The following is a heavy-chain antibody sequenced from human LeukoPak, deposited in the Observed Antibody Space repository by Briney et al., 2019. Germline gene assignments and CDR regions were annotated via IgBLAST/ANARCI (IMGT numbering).Heavy chain of an antibody. CDR1: GGSISSSSYY. J-gene: IGHJ4*02. D-gene: IGHD3-10*01. Sequence: SETLSLTCTVSGGSISSSSYYWGWIRQPPGKGLEWIGSIYYSGSTYYNPSLKSRVTISVDTSKNQFSLKLSSVTAADTAVYYCARRMVRGGFFDYWGQGTLVTVSS. CDR3: ARRMVRGGFFDY. V-gene: IGHV4-39*01. CDR2: IYYSGST.